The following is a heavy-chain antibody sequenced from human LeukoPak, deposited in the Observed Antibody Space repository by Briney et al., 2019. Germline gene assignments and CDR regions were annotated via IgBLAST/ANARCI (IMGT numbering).Heavy chain of an antibody. CDR1: GFTFSSYG. V-gene: IGHV3-30*02. CDR3: AKDKGSTSSPYYFEY. D-gene: IGHD2-2*01. Sequence: GGSLRLSCAASGFTFSSYGMHWVRQAPGKGLEWVAFIRYDGSNKYYADSVKGRFTISRDNAKNSLYLQMNSLRAEDMALYYCAKDKGSTSSPYYFEYWGQGTLVTVSS. CDR2: IRYDGSNK. J-gene: IGHJ4*02.